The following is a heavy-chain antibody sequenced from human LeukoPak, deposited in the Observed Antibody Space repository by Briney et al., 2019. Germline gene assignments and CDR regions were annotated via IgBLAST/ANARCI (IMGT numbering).Heavy chain of an antibody. CDR1: GYSISSGRY. CDR2: IYYSGST. CDR3: ASGRPATDAFDI. Sequence: SETLSLTCAVSGYSISSGRYWGWIRQPPGKGLEWIGSIYYSGSTYYNPSLKSRVTISVDTSKNQFSLKLSSVTAADTAVYYCASGRPATDAFDIWGQGTMVTVSS. V-gene: IGHV4-38-2*01. D-gene: IGHD2-2*01. J-gene: IGHJ3*02.